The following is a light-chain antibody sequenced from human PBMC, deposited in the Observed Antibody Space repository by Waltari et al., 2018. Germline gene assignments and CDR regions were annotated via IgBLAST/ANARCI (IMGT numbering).Light chain of an antibody. V-gene: IGKV1-5*03. J-gene: IGKJ1*01. CDR3: QQYNSYSGT. CDR1: QSISSW. CDR2: KSS. Sequence: DIQMTQSPSTMSASLGDRVTITCRASQSISSWLAWYQQKPEKAPKLLIYKSSSLESGVPSRFSGSGSGTEFTITISSLQPDDFATYYCQQYNSYSGTFGQGTKVEIK.